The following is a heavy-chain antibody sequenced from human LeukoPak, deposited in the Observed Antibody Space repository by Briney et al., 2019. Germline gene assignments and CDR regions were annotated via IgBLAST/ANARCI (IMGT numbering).Heavy chain of an antibody. CDR1: GFTFSSYA. CDR3: AKDGSSGWYGGFCDY. V-gene: IGHV3-23*01. CDR2: ISGSGGST. Sequence: GGSLRLSCAASGFTFSSYAMSWVRQAPGKGLERVSAISGSGGSTYYADSVKGRFTISRDNSKNTLYLQMNSLRAEDTAVYYCAKDGSSGWYGGFCDYWGQGTLVTVSS. J-gene: IGHJ4*02. D-gene: IGHD6-19*01.